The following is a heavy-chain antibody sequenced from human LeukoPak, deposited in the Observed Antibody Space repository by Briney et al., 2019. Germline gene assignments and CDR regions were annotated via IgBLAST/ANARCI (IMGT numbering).Heavy chain of an antibody. V-gene: IGHV4-39*07. J-gene: IGHJ6*02. Sequence: SETLSLTCTVSGGSISSSRYYWGWIRQPPGKGLEWIGSIYYSGSTYYKPSLKSRVTISVDTSKNQFSLKLSSVTAADTAVYYCARESRADGMDVWGQGTTVIVSS. D-gene: IGHD6-6*01. CDR3: ARESRADGMDV. CDR1: GGSISSSRYY. CDR2: IYYSGST.